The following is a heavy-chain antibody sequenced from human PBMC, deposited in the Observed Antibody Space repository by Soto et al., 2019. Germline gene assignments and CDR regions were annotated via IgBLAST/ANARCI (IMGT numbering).Heavy chain of an antibody. J-gene: IGHJ4*02. D-gene: IGHD3-10*01. Sequence: QVQLQESGPGLVKPSETLSLTCTVSGDSISGYYWSWIRQPPGKGLEWIGYIYYSGSTNYNPSLKSRVTISVDTSNNQFSLKLNSMTAADTAVYYCARHNYGSGSTYFDYWGQGTLVTVSS. CDR2: IYYSGST. V-gene: IGHV4-59*08. CDR1: GDSISGYY. CDR3: ARHNYGSGSTYFDY.